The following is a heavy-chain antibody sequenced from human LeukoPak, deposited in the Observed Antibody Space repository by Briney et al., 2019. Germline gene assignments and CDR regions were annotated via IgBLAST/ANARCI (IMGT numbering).Heavy chain of an antibody. Sequence: GGSLRLSCAASGFTVSSNYMSWVRQAPGKGLEWVSVIYSGGSTYYADSVKGRFTVSRDNSKNTLYLQMNSLRAEDTAVYYCARERFGEFSDAFDIWGQGTMVTVSS. CDR2: IYSGGST. D-gene: IGHD3-10*01. V-gene: IGHV3-53*01. J-gene: IGHJ3*02. CDR3: ARERFGEFSDAFDI. CDR1: GFTVSSNY.